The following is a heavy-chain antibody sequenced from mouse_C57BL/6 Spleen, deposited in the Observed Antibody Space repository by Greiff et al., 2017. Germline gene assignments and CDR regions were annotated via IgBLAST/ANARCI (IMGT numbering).Heavy chain of an antibody. V-gene: IGHV1-72*01. CDR3: AREEAGLGRFYAMDD. J-gene: IGHJ4*01. CDR1: GYTFTSYW. Sequence: QVQLKQPGAELVQPGASVKLSCKASGYTFTSYWMHWVKQRPGRGLEWIGRIDPNSGGTKYNEKFKSKATLTVDKPSSTAYMQLSSLTSEDSAVYYCAREEAGLGRFYAMDDWGKGTSVTVSS. CDR2: IDPNSGGT. D-gene: IGHD4-1*01.